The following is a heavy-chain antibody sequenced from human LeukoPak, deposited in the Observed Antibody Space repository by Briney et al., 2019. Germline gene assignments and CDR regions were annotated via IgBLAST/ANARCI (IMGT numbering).Heavy chain of an antibody. V-gene: IGHV4-34*01. CDR2: INHSGST. Sequence: PSETLSLTCAVYGGSFSGYYWSWIRQPPGKGLEWIGEINHSGSTNYNPSLKSRVTISVDTSKNQFSLKLSSVTAADTAVYYCARLGLPNAVDIWGQGTMVTVS. CDR3: ARLGLPNAVDI. D-gene: IGHD7-27*01. CDR1: GGSFSGYY. J-gene: IGHJ3*02.